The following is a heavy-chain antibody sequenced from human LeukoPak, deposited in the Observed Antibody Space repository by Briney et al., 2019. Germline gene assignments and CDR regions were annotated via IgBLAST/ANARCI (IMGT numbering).Heavy chain of an antibody. CDR1: GFTFSSYS. CDR3: ARAQGLGAFDI. Sequence: GSLRLSCAASGFTFSSYSMNWIRQPPGKGLEWIANIYYSGNTYYKSSLKSRTTISVDTSKNQFSLKMRSVIAGDTAVYYCARAQGLGAFDIWGQGTKVTVSS. CDR2: IYYSGNT. J-gene: IGHJ3*02. V-gene: IGHV4-59*04.